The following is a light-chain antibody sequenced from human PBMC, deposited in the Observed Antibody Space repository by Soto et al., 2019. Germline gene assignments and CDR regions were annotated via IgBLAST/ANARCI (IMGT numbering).Light chain of an antibody. J-gene: IGLJ3*02. CDR2: RNN. CDR3: ASWDDSLTAWL. V-gene: IGLV1-47*01. Sequence: QSVLTQPPSASRTPGQRVTTSCSGSRSSIGGNYVYWYQQVPGTAPKLLIYRNNQRPSGVPGRFSGSKSGSSASLTISGLHSEDEAYYYCASWDDSLTAWLFGGGTKLTVL. CDR1: RSSIGGNY.